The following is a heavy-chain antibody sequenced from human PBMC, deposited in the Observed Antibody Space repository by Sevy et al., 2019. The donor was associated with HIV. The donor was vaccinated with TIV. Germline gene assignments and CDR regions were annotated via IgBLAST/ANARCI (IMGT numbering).Heavy chain of an antibody. CDR2: INSISTYI. J-gene: IGHJ4*02. CDR3: ARGPDYYDSSGYHYQ. Sequence: GGSLRLSCAASGFTFSSYSMHWVRQAPGKGLEWVSSINSISTYIYYADSVKGRFTISRDNAKNSLYLQMNSLRAEDTAVYYCARGPDYYDSSGYHYQWGQGTLVTVSS. V-gene: IGHV3-21*01. CDR1: GFTFSSYS. D-gene: IGHD3-22*01.